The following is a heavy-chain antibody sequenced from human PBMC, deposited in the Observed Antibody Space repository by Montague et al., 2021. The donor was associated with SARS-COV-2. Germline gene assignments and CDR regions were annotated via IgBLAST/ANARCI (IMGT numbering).Heavy chain of an antibody. Sequence: TLSLTCTVSGGYISSGSYYWSWVRQPAGRGMEWIGRIYASGSTKYNPSLKSRVTISVDTSKNQFSLKVSSVTAADTAVYYCARDLGSSWSYWFDPWGQGTPVTVSS. J-gene: IGHJ5*02. CDR1: GGYISSGSYY. V-gene: IGHV4-61*02. D-gene: IGHD6-13*01. CDR2: IYASGST. CDR3: ARDLGSSWSYWFDP.